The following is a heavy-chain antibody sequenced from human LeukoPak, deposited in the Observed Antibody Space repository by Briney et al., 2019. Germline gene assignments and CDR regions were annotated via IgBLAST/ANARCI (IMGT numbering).Heavy chain of an antibody. D-gene: IGHD5-24*01. CDR1: GGTFSSYA. CDR2: IIPIFGTA. V-gene: IGHV1-69*05. Sequence: ASVKVSCKASGGTFSSYAISWVRQAPGQGLEWMGGIIPIFGTANYAQKFQGRVTITTAESTSKAYMELSSLRSEDTAVYYCARVEMATIGQAGVLDYWGQGTLVTVSS. J-gene: IGHJ4*02. CDR3: ARVEMATIGQAGVLDY.